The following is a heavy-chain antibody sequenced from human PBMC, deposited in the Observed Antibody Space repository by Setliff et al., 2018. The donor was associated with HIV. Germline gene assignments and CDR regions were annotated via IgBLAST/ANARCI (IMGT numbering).Heavy chain of an antibody. CDR2: IYYSGST. CDR1: GGSISSSSYY. V-gene: IGHV4-39*01. J-gene: IGHJ5*02. D-gene: IGHD3-10*01. Sequence: PSETLSLTCTVSGGSISSSSYYWIWVRQPPGEGLEWIGNIYYSGSTYYNPSLKSRVTISVDTSKNQFSLNLNSVTAADTAVFYCARQNYYGSGSYYESWGQGTLVTVSS. CDR3: ARQNYYGSGSYYES.